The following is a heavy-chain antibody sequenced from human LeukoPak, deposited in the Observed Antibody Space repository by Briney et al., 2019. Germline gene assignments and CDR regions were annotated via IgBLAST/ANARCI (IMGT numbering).Heavy chain of an antibody. J-gene: IGHJ4*02. Sequence: PGGSLRLSCAASGFTFSSYEMNWVRQAPGKGLEWVSYISSSGSTIYYADSVKGRFTISRDNAKNSLYLQMNSLRAEDTAVYYRARERYDSSGFDYWGQGTLVTVSS. CDR3: ARERYDSSGFDY. CDR2: ISSSGSTI. V-gene: IGHV3-48*03. D-gene: IGHD3-22*01. CDR1: GFTFSSYE.